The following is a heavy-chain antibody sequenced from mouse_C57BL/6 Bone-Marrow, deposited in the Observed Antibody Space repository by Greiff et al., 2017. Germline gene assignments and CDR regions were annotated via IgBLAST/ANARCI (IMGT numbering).Heavy chain of an antibody. V-gene: IGHV1-55*01. CDR2: IYPGSGST. J-gene: IGHJ1*03. CDR3: ARCDDGYLLYWYFDV. Sequence: QVQLQQPGAELVKPGASVKMSCKASGYTFTSYWITWVKQRPGQGLVWIGDIYPGSGSTNYNEKFKSKATLTVDTSSSTAYMQLSSLTSEDSAVYYCARCDDGYLLYWYFDVWGTGTTVTVSS. D-gene: IGHD2-3*01. CDR1: GYTFTSYW.